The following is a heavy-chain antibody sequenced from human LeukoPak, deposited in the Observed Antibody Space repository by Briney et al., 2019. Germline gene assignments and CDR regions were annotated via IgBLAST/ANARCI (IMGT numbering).Heavy chain of an antibody. CDR2: IKSDGSST. J-gene: IGHJ4*02. Sequence: PGGSLRLSCAASGFTFSKYWMHWDRQAPGKGLVWVSRIKSDGSSTSYADSVKGRFTISRDNAKNTLYLQMNSLRAEDTTVYFCARDTSLYCSGGSCFSDYFDYWGQGTLVTVSS. CDR3: ARDTSLYCSGGSCFSDYFDY. CDR1: GFTFSKYW. V-gene: IGHV3-74*01. D-gene: IGHD2-15*01.